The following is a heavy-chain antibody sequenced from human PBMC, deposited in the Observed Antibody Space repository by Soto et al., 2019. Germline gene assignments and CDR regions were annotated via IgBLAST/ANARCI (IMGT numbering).Heavy chain of an antibody. CDR2: IYHSGST. CDR1: GGSISSGGYS. Sequence: PSETLSLTCAVSGGSISSGGYSWSWIRQPPGKGLEWIGYIYHSGSTYYNPSLKSRVTISVDRSKNQFSLKLSSVTAADTAVYYCARGLSTTIMRPNYYFDHWGQGALVTVSS. V-gene: IGHV4-30-2*01. CDR3: ARGLSTTIMRPNYYFDH. D-gene: IGHD4-4*01. J-gene: IGHJ4*02.